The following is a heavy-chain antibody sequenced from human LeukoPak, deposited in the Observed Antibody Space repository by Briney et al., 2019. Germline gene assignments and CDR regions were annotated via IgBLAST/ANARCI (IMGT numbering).Heavy chain of an antibody. CDR2: IDPSDSYT. CDR1: GYSFTSYW. Sequence: GESLRISCKGSGYSFTSYWISWVRQMPGKGLEWMGRIDPSDSYTNYSPSSQGHVTISADKSISTAYLQWSSLKASDTAMYYCAIAAAGYYYYGMDVWGKGTTVTVSS. J-gene: IGHJ6*04. CDR3: AIAAAGYYYYGMDV. V-gene: IGHV5-10-1*01. D-gene: IGHD6-13*01.